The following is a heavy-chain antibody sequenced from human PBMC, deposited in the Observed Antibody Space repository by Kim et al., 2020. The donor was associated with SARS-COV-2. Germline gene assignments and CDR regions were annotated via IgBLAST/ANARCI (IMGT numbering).Heavy chain of an antibody. CDR2: INHSGST. D-gene: IGHD6-6*01. CDR3: ARVGPCIAARSQQKCDAFDI. CDR1: GGSFSGYY. Sequence: SETLSLTCAVYGGSFSGYYWSWIRQPPGKGLEWIGEINHSGSTNYNPSLKSRVTISVDTSKNQFSLKLSSVTAADTAVYYCARVGPCIAARSQQKCDAFDIWGQGTMVTVSS. V-gene: IGHV4-34*01. J-gene: IGHJ3*02.